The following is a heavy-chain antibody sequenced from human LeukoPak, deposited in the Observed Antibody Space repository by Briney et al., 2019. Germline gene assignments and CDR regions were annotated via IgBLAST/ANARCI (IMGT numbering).Heavy chain of an antibody. CDR1: GFTFSNYA. J-gene: IGHJ4*02. CDR2: ISGSGGST. CDR3: AKGAYGGNSGEYFDY. D-gene: IGHD4-23*01. Sequence: GGSLRLSCAASGFTFSNYAMSCVRQAPGKGLEWVSGISGSGGSTYYADSVKGRFTISRDNSKNTLYLQINSLRAEDTAVYYCAKGAYGGNSGEYFDYWGQGTLVTVSS. V-gene: IGHV3-23*01.